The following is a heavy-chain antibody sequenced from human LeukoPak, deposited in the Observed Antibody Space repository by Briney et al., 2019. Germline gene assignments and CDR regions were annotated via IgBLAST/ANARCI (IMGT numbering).Heavy chain of an antibody. J-gene: IGHJ4*02. V-gene: IGHV3-7*05. D-gene: IGHD6-19*01. Sequence: SGGSLRLSCAASGFTFSSFWMSWVRQAPGKGLEWVANINQDGSNKYYVDSLKGRFTISRDNAKNSLFLQMNRLRAEDTAVYYCVRDIAVAANHDSWGQGTLVTVSS. CDR1: GFTFSSFW. CDR3: VRDIAVAANHDS. CDR2: INQDGSNK.